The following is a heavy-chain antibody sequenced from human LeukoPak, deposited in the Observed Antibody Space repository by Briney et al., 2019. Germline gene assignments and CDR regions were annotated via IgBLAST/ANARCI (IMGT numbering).Heavy chain of an antibody. CDR1: GGSISSYY. V-gene: IGHV4-59*01. J-gene: IGHJ4*02. CDR3: ARATLELEPGFLFDY. CDR2: IYYSGST. Sequence: KTSETLSLTCTVSGGSISSYYWSWIRQPPGKGLEWIGYIYYSGSTNYNPSLKSRVTISVDTSKNQFSLKLSSVTAADTAVYYCARATLELEPGFLFDYWGQGTLVTVSS. D-gene: IGHD1-7*01.